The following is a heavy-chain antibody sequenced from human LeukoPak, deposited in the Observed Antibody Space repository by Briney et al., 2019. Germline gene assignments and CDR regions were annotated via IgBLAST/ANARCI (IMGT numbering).Heavy chain of an antibody. CDR1: GDSISSSTYY. CDR3: ARDLADSKSY. Sequence: SETLSLTCSVSGDSISSSTYYWGWIRQPPGKGLEWIGSVHYSGTTYYNPSLKSRVTISVDTSKNQFSLRLSSVTAADTAVYYCARDLADSKSYWGLGTLVTVSS. CDR2: VHYSGTT. D-gene: IGHD2-15*01. V-gene: IGHV4-39*07. J-gene: IGHJ4*02.